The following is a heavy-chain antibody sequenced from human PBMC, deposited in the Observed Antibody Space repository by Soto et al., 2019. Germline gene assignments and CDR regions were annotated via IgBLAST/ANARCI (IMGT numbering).Heavy chain of an antibody. V-gene: IGHV3-30-3*01. CDR2: ISYDGSNK. CDR3: ARDRGSSRQVYNDY. Sequence: QVQLVESGGGVVQPGRSLRLSCAASGFTFSSYAMHWVRQAPGKGLEWVAVISYDGSNKYYADSVKGRFTISRDNSKNTLYLQMNSLRAEDTAVYYCARDRGSSRQVYNDYWGQGTLVTVSS. D-gene: IGHD6-13*01. J-gene: IGHJ4*02. CDR1: GFTFSSYA.